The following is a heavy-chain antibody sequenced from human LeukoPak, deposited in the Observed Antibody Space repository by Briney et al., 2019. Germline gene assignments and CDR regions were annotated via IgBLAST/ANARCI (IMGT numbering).Heavy chain of an antibody. V-gene: IGHV3-23*01. CDR3: ADYGVSGVRNNFY. D-gene: IGHD3-3*01. CDR1: GLAFSSYA. CDR2: ISVASNT. Sequence: GSLRLSCAASGLAFSSYAMSWVRQAPGKGLEWVSTISVASNTFYADSVKGRFTISRDNSRNTAYLQMTSLRADDTAVYYCADYGVSGVRNNFYWGQGTLVTVSS. J-gene: IGHJ4*02.